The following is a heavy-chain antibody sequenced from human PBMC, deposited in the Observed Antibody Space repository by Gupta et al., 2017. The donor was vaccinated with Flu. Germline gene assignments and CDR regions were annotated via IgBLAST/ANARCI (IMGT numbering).Heavy chain of an antibody. CDR2: TIPIFGTA. V-gene: IGHV1-69*06. D-gene: IGHD6-13*01. Sequence: QVQLVQSGAEVKKPGSSVKVSCKASGGTFSSYAISWVRQAPGQGLEWMGGTIPIFGTANYAQKFQGRVTITADKSTSTAYMELSSLRSEDTAVYYCATGKDSSSWYNWYFDLWGRGTLVTVSS. CDR1: GGTFSSYA. J-gene: IGHJ2*01. CDR3: ATGKDSSSWYNWYFDL.